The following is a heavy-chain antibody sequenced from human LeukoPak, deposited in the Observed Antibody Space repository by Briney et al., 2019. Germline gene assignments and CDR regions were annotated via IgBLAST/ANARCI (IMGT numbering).Heavy chain of an antibody. CDR2: IYQSGST. CDR3: ARHVPRSWILHYFDF. D-gene: IGHD6-13*01. CDR1: GGSISSGIYF. V-gene: IGHV4-39*01. J-gene: IGHJ4*02. Sequence: SETLSLTCTVSGGSISSGIYFWGWIRQPPGKGLKWIGSIYQSGSTYYNSSLESRVTIFVDTSKNQFSLKLNSVTAADTAVYYCARHVPRSWILHYFDFWGPGTLVTVSS.